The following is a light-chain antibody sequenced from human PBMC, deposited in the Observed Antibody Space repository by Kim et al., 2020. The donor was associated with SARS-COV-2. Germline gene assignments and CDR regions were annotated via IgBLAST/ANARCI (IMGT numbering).Light chain of an antibody. CDR2: RES. CDR3: QAWGRGNVV. Sequence: PGQSGRITRFGGKVGEKYGCWVQTEPRPFPGLGHYRESKAAAGIPERFSGSNSGDTGNLTISGDQAKDEADYFCQAWGRGNVVFGGGTQLTVL. CDR1: KVGEKY. J-gene: IGLJ2*01. V-gene: IGLV3-1*01.